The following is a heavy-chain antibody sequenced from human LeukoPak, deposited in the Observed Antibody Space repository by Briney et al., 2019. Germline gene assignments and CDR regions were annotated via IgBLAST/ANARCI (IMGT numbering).Heavy chain of an antibody. J-gene: IGHJ4*02. Sequence: PSETLSLTCTVSGGSVSSGSYYWSWLRQPPGKGLEWIGYIHYSGTTKYNPSLKSRVTISVDTSKSQLSLKLSSVTAADTAVYYCARQSLDTGYYFDYWGQGTLVTVSS. CDR1: GGSVSSGSYY. CDR3: ARQSLDTGYYFDY. D-gene: IGHD5-18*01. V-gene: IGHV4-61*01. CDR2: IHYSGTT.